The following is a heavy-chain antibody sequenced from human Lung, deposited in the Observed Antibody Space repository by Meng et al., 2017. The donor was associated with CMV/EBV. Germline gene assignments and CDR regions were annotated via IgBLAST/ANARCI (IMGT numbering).Heavy chain of an antibody. CDR1: GFTFSSYS. J-gene: IGHJ6*02. Sequence: GESLKISXAASGFTFSSYSMNWVRQAPGKGLEWVSSISSSSSYIYYADSVKGRFTISRDNAKNSLYLQMNSLRAEDTAVYYCARDAEQLVRGGGMDVWGQGTTVTVSS. V-gene: IGHV3-21*01. D-gene: IGHD6-6*01. CDR2: ISSSSSYI. CDR3: ARDAEQLVRGGGMDV.